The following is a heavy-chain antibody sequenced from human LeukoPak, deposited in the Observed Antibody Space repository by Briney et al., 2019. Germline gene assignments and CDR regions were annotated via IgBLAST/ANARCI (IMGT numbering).Heavy chain of an antibody. CDR3: ARRYCTGSSCYSGFDY. Sequence: PSETLSLTCSVSGGSITSYYWSWIRQPPGKGLEWIGYIYYSRSTNYNPSLKSRVTMSVDTSKNQFSLKLSSVTAADTAVYYCARRYCTGSSCYSGFDYWGQGTLVTVSS. CDR2: IYYSRST. D-gene: IGHD2-15*01. V-gene: IGHV4-59*01. CDR1: GGSITSYY. J-gene: IGHJ4*02.